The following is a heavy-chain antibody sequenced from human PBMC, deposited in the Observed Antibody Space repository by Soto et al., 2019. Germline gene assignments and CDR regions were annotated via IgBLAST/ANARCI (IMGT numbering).Heavy chain of an antibody. CDR3: ARGREPTMVRGVSFDY. CDR2: IYYSGST. D-gene: IGHD3-10*01. CDR1: GGSISSYY. J-gene: IGHJ4*02. Sequence: SETLSLTCTVSGGSISSYYWSWIRQPPGKGLEWIGYIYYSGSTNYNPSLKSRVTISVDTSKNQFSLKLSSVTAADTAVYYCARGREPTMVRGVSFDYWGQGTLVTVSS. V-gene: IGHV4-59*01.